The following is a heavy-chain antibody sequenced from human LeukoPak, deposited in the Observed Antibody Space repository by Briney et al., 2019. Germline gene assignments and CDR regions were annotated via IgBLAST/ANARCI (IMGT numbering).Heavy chain of an antibody. D-gene: IGHD6-13*01. J-gene: IGHJ4*02. V-gene: IGHV3-49*04. CDR1: GLSFGDCA. CDR3: TRHAAALDY. CDR2: IRSKGYGGTT. Sequence: GGSLRLSCTTSGLSFGDCAMSWVRQAPGKGLEWVGFIRSKGYGGTTEYAASVKGRFTISRDDSRNIAYLQMNSLKTEDTAVYYCTRHAAALDYWGQGTQVTVSS.